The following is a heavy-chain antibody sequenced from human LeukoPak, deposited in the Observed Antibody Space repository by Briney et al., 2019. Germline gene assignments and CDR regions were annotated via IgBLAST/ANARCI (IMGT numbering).Heavy chain of an antibody. Sequence: GGSLRLSCAASGFTFSSYAMSWVRQAPGKGLEWVSAISGSGGSTYYADSVKGRFTISRDNSENTLYLQMNSLRAEDTAVYYCAKATRYQLLYPDAFDIWGQGTMVTVSS. J-gene: IGHJ3*02. CDR3: AKATRYQLLYPDAFDI. CDR2: ISGSGGST. V-gene: IGHV3-23*01. D-gene: IGHD2-2*02. CDR1: GFTFSSYA.